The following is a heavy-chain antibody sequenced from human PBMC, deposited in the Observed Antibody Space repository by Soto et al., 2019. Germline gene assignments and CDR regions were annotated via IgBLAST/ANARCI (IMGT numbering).Heavy chain of an antibody. CDR2: IYQSGVT. CDR1: GDSYSISTYS. Sequence: PSETLSLTCNISGDSYSISTYSWSWIRQPPGKALQWIGFIYQSGVTSYNPSLASRVSISLDRSNNQCSLKLKSVTAADTAAYFWAGMPYSSGRTFDPWGPAPLVSV. CDR3: AGMPYSSGRTFDP. D-gene: IGHD6-19*01. J-gene: IGHJ5*02. V-gene: IGHV4-30-2*01.